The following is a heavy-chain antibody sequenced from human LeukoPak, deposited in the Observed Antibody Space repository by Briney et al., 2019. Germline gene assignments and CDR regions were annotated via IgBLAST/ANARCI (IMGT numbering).Heavy chain of an antibody. CDR2: INHSGST. V-gene: IGHV4-34*01. J-gene: IGHJ4*02. CDR3: ARGIAVAALPHFFDY. Sequence: PSETLSLTCAVYGGSFSGYYWSWIRQPPGKGLEWIGEINHSGSTNYNPSLKSRVTISVDTSKNQFSLKLSSVTAADTAVYYCARGIAVAALPHFFDYWGQGTLVTVSS. CDR1: GGSFSGYY. D-gene: IGHD6-19*01.